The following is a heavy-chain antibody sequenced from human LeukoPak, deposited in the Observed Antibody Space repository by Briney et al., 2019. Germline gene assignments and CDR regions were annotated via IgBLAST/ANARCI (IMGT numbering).Heavy chain of an antibody. V-gene: IGHV3-30*18. D-gene: IGHD1-26*01. Sequence: QSGGSLRLSCAASGFTFSSYGMPWVRQAPGKGLEWVAVISYDGSNKYYADSVKGRFTISRDNSKNTLYLQMNSLRAEDTAVYYCAKELSGSYYYYGMDVWGQGTTVTVSS. CDR1: GFTFSSYG. CDR3: AKELSGSYYYYGMDV. CDR2: ISYDGSNK. J-gene: IGHJ6*02.